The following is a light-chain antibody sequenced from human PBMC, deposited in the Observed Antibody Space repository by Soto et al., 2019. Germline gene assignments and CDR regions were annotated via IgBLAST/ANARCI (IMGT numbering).Light chain of an antibody. CDR2: GAS. V-gene: IGKV3-20*01. Sequence: EIVLTQSPGTLSLSPGERATLSCRASQSVSSRDLAWYQQKPGQAPRLLISGASTRATGIPERFSGSGSGTDFTLTISRLEPEDFAVYYCQQYGNSRWTFGQGTKVEIK. CDR1: QSVSSRD. J-gene: IGKJ1*01. CDR3: QQYGNSRWT.